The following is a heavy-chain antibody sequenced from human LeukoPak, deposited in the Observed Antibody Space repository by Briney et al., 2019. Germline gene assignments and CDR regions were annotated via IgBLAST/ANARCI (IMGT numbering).Heavy chain of an antibody. CDR1: GGSISSSSYY. CDR2: IYYSGST. CDR3: ASTQYSSSVDY. V-gene: IGHV4-39*07. Sequence: PSETLSLTCTVSGGSISSSSYYWGWIRQPPGKGLEWIGSIYYSGSTYYNPSLKSRVTISVDTSKNQFSLKLSSVTAADTAVYYCASTQYSSSVDYWGQGTLVTVSS. D-gene: IGHD6-13*01. J-gene: IGHJ4*02.